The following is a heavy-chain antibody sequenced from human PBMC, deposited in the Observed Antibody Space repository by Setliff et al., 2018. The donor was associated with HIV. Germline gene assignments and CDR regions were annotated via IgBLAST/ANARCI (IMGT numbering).Heavy chain of an antibody. D-gene: IGHD5-18*01. CDR2: INPRGGST. CDR3: AKGGDRAMINFDH. V-gene: IGHV1-46*04. CDR1: GGTFSSYG. Sequence: ASVKVSCKASGGTFSSYGISWVRQAPGQGLEWMGRINPRGGSTSYAQKLQGRVTMTRDTSTSTAYMELSSLTSEDTAVYYCAKGGDRAMINFDHWGQGTLVTAPQ. J-gene: IGHJ4*02.